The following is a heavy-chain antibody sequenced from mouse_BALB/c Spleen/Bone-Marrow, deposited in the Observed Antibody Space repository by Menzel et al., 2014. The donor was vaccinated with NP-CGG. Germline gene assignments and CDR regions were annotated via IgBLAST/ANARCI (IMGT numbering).Heavy chain of an antibody. CDR2: INPSNGRT. J-gene: IGHJ3*01. D-gene: IGHD2-1*01. V-gene: IGHV1S81*02. CDR1: GYTFTSYW. Sequence: LQQSGAELVKPGASVKLSCKASGYTFTSYWMHWAKQRPGQGLEWIGEINPSNGRTNYNEKFKSKATLTVDKSSSTASMQLSSLTSEDSAVYYCASYYGNYAYWGQGTLVTVSA. CDR3: ASYYGNYAY.